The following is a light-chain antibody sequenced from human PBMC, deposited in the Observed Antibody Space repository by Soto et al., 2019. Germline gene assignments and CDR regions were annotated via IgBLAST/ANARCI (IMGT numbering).Light chain of an antibody. V-gene: IGKV3-11*01. CDR3: QQRSNWPSWT. CDR1: QSVSSY. Sequence: EIVLTQSPATLYLSPGERATLSCRASQSVSSYLAWYQQKPGQAPRLLIYDASNRSTDIPARFSGSGSGTDFTLTISNLEPEDFAVYYCQQRSNWPSWTFGQGTKVEIK. J-gene: IGKJ1*01. CDR2: DAS.